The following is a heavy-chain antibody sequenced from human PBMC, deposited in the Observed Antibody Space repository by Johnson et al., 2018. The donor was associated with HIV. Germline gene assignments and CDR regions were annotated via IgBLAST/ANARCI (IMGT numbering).Heavy chain of an antibody. J-gene: IGHJ3*02. V-gene: IGHV3-21*01. Sequence: VQLVESGGGVVQPGGSLRLSCAASRFTFSTYAMTWVRQPPGKGLEWVSAISGSGGNTYYADSVKGRFTISRDNAKKSLYLQINSLRAEDTAVYYCARGRYAFDIWGQGTRVTVSS. CDR3: ARGRYAFDI. CDR1: RFTFSTYA. CDR2: ISGSGGNT.